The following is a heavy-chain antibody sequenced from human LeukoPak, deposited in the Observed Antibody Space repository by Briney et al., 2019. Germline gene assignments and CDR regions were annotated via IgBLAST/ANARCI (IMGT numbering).Heavy chain of an antibody. Sequence: SETLSLTCTVSGGSINTANYYWGWLRRPPGKGLEWIGSIYYSETTYDNPSLKSRVTISIETSKNQFSLRLGSVTASDTAVYYCARQRADYYYYYVDVWGEGTTVAVS. J-gene: IGHJ6*03. V-gene: IGHV4-39*01. CDR2: IYYSETT. CDR3: ARQRADYYYYYVDV. CDR1: GGSINTANYY.